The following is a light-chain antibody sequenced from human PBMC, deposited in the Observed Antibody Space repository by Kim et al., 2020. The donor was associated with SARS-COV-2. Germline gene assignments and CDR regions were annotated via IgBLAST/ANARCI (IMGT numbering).Light chain of an antibody. Sequence: VTPGERATLSCVGSQIIGSDLGWYQHKPGQAPRLLIYATSTRATGVPVRFSGSGSGTQFTLTIDSLQSDNFATYACQQYNYWPPTFGGGTKVDIK. J-gene: IGKJ4*01. CDR2: ATS. V-gene: IGKV3-15*01. CDR1: QIIGSD. CDR3: QQYNYWPPT.